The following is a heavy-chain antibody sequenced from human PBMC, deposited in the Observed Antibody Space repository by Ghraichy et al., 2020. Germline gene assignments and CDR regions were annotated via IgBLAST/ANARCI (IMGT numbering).Heavy chain of an antibody. CDR3: ARDAKDSYGYRSGLLDDY. J-gene: IGHJ4*02. CDR2: ISYDGSNK. D-gene: IGHD5-18*01. CDR1: GFTFSSYA. Sequence: GGSLRLSCAASGFTFSSYAMHWVRQAPGKGLEWVAVISYDGSNKYYADSVKGRFTISRDNSKNTLYLQMNSLRAEDTAVYYCARDAKDSYGYRSGLLDDYWGQGTLVTVSS. V-gene: IGHV3-30*04.